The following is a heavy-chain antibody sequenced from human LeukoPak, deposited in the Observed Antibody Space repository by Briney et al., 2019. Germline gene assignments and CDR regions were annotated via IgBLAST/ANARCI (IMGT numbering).Heavy chain of an antibody. CDR2: ISGSGGSP. Sequence: GGSLRLSCAASGFTFSSYAMSWVRQAPGKGLEWVSTISGSGGSPYYADSVKGRFTISRDNSKNTLYLQMNSLRAEDTAVYYCAKDLQDIVVVVAATPGGYWGQGTLVTVSS. V-gene: IGHV3-23*01. CDR3: AKDLQDIVVVVAATPGGY. D-gene: IGHD2-15*01. J-gene: IGHJ4*02. CDR1: GFTFSSYA.